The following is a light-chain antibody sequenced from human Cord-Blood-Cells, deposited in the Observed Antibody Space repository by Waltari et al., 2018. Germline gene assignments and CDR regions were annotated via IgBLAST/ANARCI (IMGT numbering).Light chain of an antibody. Sequence: QSALTQPASVSGSPGQSITISCTGTSSDGGSYNIVSWYQQHPGKAPKLMIYEGSKRPSGVSNRFSGSKSGNTASLTISGLQAEDEADYYCCSYAGSSTVFGGGTKLTVL. CDR3: CSYAGSSTV. CDR2: EGS. CDR1: SSDGGSYNI. V-gene: IGLV2-23*01. J-gene: IGLJ2*01.